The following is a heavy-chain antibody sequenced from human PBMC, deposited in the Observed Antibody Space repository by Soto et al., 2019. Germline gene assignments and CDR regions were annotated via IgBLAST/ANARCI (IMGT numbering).Heavy chain of an antibody. Sequence: SETLPLTCAVSGGSISSGGYSWSWIRQPPGKGLEWIGYMYHSGSTYYNPSLKSRVTISIDRSKNQFSLNLSFVSAAVTGVYDCARVPYYRGQGILVTVSS. CDR1: GGSISSGGYS. CDR3: ARVPYY. V-gene: IGHV4-30-2*01. D-gene: IGHD2-2*01. CDR2: MYHSGST. J-gene: IGHJ4*02.